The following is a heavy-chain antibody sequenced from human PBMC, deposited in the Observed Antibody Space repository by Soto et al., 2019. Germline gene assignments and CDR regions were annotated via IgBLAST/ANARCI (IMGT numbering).Heavy chain of an antibody. V-gene: IGHV3-33*01. D-gene: IGHD4-17*01. J-gene: IGHJ6*04. CDR3: ARLYGDYFYHYMDD. Sequence: QVHLVESGGGVVQPGRSLTLSCTASGFTFSSYGMFWVRQAPGKGLEWVAVIWYDGTNKNYAAPVKGRFTISRDNSRNTLYLQMNSLRAEDTAVYYCARLYGDYFYHYMDDWGKGTTVTVSS. CDR1: GFTFSSYG. CDR2: IWYDGTNK.